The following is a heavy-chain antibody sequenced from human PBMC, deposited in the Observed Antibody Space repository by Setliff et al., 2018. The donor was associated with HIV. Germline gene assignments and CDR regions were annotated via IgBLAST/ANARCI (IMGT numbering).Heavy chain of an antibody. Sequence: GGSLRLSCTASGFTFGDYAMSWVRQAPGKGLEWVSYISMSSHTSVIYSDSVKGRFTISRDNARNMLYLQMNNLTTEDTAVYYCVNRAWLESWGQGTLVTVSS. V-gene: IGHV3-11*03. CDR3: VNRAWLES. CDR2: ISMSSHTSV. CDR1: GFTFGDYA. J-gene: IGHJ4*02.